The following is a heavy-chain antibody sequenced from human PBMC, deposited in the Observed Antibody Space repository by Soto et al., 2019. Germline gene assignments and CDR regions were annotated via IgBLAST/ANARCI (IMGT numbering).Heavy chain of an antibody. CDR1: GGTFSSYA. Sequence: QVQLVQSGAEVKKPGSSVKVSYKASGGTFSSYAISWVRQAPGQGLEWMGGIIPIFGTANYAQKFQGRVTITADESTSTAYMEVSSLRSEDTAVYYCARDDGMQLGATATHWGQGTLVTVSS. D-gene: IGHD1-26*01. V-gene: IGHV1-69*01. CDR3: ARDDGMQLGATATH. CDR2: IIPIFGTA. J-gene: IGHJ4*02.